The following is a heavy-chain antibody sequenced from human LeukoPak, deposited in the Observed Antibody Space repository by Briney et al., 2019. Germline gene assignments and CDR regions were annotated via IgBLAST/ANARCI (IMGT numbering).Heavy chain of an antibody. CDR1: GYTFTSYY. D-gene: IGHD6-13*01. Sequence: GASVKVSCKASGYTFTSYYMHWVRQAPGQGLEWMGIINPSGGSTSYAQKFQGRVTMTRDTSTSTVYMELSSLRSEDTAVYYCARLTAIAAAVYYFDYWGQGTLVTVSS. CDR2: INPSGGST. J-gene: IGHJ4*02. CDR3: ARLTAIAAAVYYFDY. V-gene: IGHV1-46*01.